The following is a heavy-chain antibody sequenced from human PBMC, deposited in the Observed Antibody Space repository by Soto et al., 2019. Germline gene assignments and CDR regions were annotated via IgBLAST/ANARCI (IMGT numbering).Heavy chain of an antibody. CDR3: ARVVAAAGAKTRGMGRNPNWFDP. V-gene: IGHV3-48*01. Sequence: GGSLRLSCAASGFTFSSYSMNWVRQAPGKGLEWVSYISSSSSTIYYADSVKGRFTISRDNAKNSLYLQMNSLRAEDTAVYYCARVVAAAGAKTRGMGRNPNWFDPWGQGTLVTVSS. J-gene: IGHJ5*02. D-gene: IGHD6-13*01. CDR1: GFTFSSYS. CDR2: ISSSSSTI.